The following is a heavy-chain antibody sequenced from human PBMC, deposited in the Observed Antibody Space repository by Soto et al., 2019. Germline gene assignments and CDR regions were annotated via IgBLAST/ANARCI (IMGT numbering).Heavy chain of an antibody. V-gene: IGHV3-72*01. D-gene: IGHD1-26*01. CDR1: GFTFSDHY. CDR3: ATLLNFDY. Sequence: EVQLVESGGGLVQPGGSLRLSCAASGFTFSDHYMDWVRQAPGKGLEWVGRTRNKANSYTTEYAASVKGRFTISRDDSKNSLYMKMNSLKTEDTAVYYCATLLNFDYWGQGTLVTVSS. CDR2: TRNKANSYTT. J-gene: IGHJ4*02.